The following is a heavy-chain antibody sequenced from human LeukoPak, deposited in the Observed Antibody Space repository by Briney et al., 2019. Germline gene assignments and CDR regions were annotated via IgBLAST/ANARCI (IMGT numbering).Heavy chain of an antibody. V-gene: IGHV3-7*01. Sequence: PGGSLRLSCAASGFTFSSYWMSWVRQAPGKGLEWVANIKQDGSEKYYVDSVKGRFTISRDNAKNSLYLQMNSLRAEDTAVYYCARSPTQSYCSGGSCYFDYWGQGTLVTVSS. D-gene: IGHD2-15*01. CDR3: ARSPTQSYCSGGSCYFDY. CDR1: GFTFSSYW. CDR2: IKQDGSEK. J-gene: IGHJ4*02.